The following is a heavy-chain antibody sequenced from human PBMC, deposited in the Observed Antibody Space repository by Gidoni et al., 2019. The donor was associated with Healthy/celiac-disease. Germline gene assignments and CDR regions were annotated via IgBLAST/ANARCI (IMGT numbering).Heavy chain of an antibody. CDR1: GFTFSSHA. Sequence: EVQLLESGGGLVQPGGSLRLSCAASGFTFSSHAMSWVRQAPGKGLEWVSAISGSGGSTYYADSVKGRFTISRDNSKNTLYLQMNSLRAEDTAVYYCAKTVFLWSGLDYWGQGTLVTVSS. D-gene: IGHD3-3*01. CDR2: ISGSGGST. J-gene: IGHJ4*02. CDR3: AKTVFLWSGLDY. V-gene: IGHV3-23*01.